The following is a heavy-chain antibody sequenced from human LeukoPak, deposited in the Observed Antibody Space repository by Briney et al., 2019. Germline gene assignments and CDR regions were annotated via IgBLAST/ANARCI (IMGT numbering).Heavy chain of an antibody. V-gene: IGHV4-59*01. D-gene: IGHD1-14*01. CDR1: GGSISSYY. J-gene: IGHJ3*02. CDR2: IYYSGST. CDR3: AREQPTGAFDI. Sequence: SETLSRTCTVSGGSISSYYWSWIRQPPGKGLEWIGYIYYSGSTNYNPSLKSRVTISVDTSKNQFSLKLSSVTAADTAVYYCAREQPTGAFDIWGQGTMVTVSS.